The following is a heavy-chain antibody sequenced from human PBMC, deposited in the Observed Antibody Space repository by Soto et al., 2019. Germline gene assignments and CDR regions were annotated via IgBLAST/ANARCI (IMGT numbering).Heavy chain of an antibody. D-gene: IGHD2-21*02. CDR2: FIPMIGTA. V-gene: IGHV1-69*08. J-gene: IGHJ3*01. CDR1: GGTFSIYT. Sequence: QVQLVQSGAEVKRPGSSINISCKASGGTFSIYTVSWVRQAPGQGLEWMGRFIPMIGTANYAQNFQGRVTLSADKSATTAYMELSSLTPQDTVLYYCASVDVTLAPERHAAFDVWGQGTAVTVSP. CDR3: ASVDVTLAPERHAAFDV.